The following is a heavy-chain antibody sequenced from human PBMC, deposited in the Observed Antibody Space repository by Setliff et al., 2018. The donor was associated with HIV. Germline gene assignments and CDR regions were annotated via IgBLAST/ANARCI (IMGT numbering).Heavy chain of an antibody. CDR3: ASKGGSGNYPDSDAFDI. J-gene: IGHJ3*02. CDR2: INPSGDIT. CDR1: GNTFSSHY. V-gene: IGHV1-46*01. Sequence: ASVKVSCKASGNTFSSHYMHWVRQAPGKGLEWMVLINPSGDITSYAEKFQGRVAMTRDTSTSTVHMELRSLRSEDTAIYYCASKGGSGNYPDSDAFDIWGQGTLVTVSS. D-gene: IGHD3-10*01.